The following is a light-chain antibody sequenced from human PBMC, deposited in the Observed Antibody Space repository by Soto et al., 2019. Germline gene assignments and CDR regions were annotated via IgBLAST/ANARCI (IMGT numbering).Light chain of an antibody. J-gene: IGKJ5*01. V-gene: IGKV3-20*01. CDR1: QSVSSY. CDR2: GGS. Sequence: EIVLTQSPATLSLSPCERATLSCSASQSVSSYLAWYQQKPGQAPRLLIYGGSSRATGIPVRFRGSGSGTDFTLTISRLEPEDFAVYYCQQYGGSPAITFGQGTRLEIK. CDR3: QQYGGSPAIT.